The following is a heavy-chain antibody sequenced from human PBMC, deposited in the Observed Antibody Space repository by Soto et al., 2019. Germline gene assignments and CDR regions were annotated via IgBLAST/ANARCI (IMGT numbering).Heavy chain of an antibody. V-gene: IGHV5-51*01. CDR2: IYPPDSDT. Sequence: PGESLKISCKVSGYSFTTYWIGWVRQMPGKDLEWLGIIYPPDSDTRYSPSFQGHVTISVDKSISTAYLQWSSLKASDTAMYYCVRGIFKNDYWGQGTLVTVSS. J-gene: IGHJ4*02. CDR1: GYSFTTYW. CDR3: VRGIFKNDY.